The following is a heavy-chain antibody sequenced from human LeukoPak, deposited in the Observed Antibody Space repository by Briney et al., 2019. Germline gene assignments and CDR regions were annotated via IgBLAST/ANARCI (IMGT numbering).Heavy chain of an antibody. CDR3: GRGSFDWLLPRGGWFDP. Sequence: GRSLRLSCAASGFTFSSYGMHWVRQAPGKGLEWVAVIWYDGSNKYYADSVKGRFTISRDNSKNTLYLQMNSLRAEDTAVYYCGRGSFDWLLPRGGWFDPWGQGTLVTVSS. V-gene: IGHV3-33*01. J-gene: IGHJ5*02. D-gene: IGHD3-9*01. CDR1: GFTFSSYG. CDR2: IWYDGSNK.